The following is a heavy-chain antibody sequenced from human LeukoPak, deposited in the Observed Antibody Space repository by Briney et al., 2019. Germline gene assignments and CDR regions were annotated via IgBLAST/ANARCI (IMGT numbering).Heavy chain of an antibody. Sequence: SETLSLTCAVYGGPFSGYYWSWIRQLPGKGLEWIGEINHSGSTNYNPSLKSRVTISVDTSKNQFSLKLSSVTAADTAVYYCAKFDSSGYFWDYWGQGTLVTVSS. J-gene: IGHJ4*02. CDR1: GGPFSGYY. V-gene: IGHV4-34*01. CDR2: INHSGST. CDR3: AKFDSSGYFWDY. D-gene: IGHD3-22*01.